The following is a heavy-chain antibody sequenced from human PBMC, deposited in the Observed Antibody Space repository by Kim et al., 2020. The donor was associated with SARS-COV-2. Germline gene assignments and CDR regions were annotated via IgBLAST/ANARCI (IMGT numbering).Heavy chain of an antibody. CDR3: ARDVGYFDL. CDR1: GGSISSHY. J-gene: IGHJ2*01. D-gene: IGHD2-15*01. Sequence: SETLSLTCTVSGGSISSHYWSWIRQPPGKGLKWIGYIYYSGSTNYNPSLKSRFTISVDTSKNQFSLKLTSVTAADTAVYYCARDVGYFDLWGRGTLVTVSS. CDR2: IYYSGST. V-gene: IGHV4-59*11.